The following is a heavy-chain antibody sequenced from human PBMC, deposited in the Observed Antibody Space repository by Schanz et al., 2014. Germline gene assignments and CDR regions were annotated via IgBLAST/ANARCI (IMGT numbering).Heavy chain of an antibody. CDR2: ISGSGGAT. D-gene: IGHD3-22*01. V-gene: IGHV3-23*01. J-gene: IGHJ4*02. CDR1: GFAFTSHA. CDR3: ARDKGGYYPFDY. Sequence: EVQLLESGGGLIQPGGSLRLSCSASGFAFTSHAMNWVRQAPGKGLEWVSIISGSGGATYYADSVKGRFTISRDNSENTLYLQMSSLRAEDTAVYYCARDKGGYYPFDYWGQGSLVTVSS.